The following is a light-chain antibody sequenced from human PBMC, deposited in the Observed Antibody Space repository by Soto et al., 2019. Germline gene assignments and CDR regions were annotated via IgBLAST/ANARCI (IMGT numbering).Light chain of an antibody. CDR3: QHWS. CDR1: QSISCR. Sequence: DIQMTQSPSTLSASVGDRVTSTYQASQSISCRLARYQQTPGKAPKLLIYDAAGLERGGPTRFSSSGSGTEFTLTAKRLQPEDVATYYCQHWSFGQGTKVDIK. J-gene: IGKJ1*01. V-gene: IGKV1-5*01. CDR2: DAA.